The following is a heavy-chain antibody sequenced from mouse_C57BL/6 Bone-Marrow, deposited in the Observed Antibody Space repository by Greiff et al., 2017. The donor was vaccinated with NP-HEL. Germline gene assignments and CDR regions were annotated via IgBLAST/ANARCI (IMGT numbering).Heavy chain of an antibody. J-gene: IGHJ3*01. Sequence: QVQLKESGPGLVQPSQSLSITCTVSGFSLTSYGVHWVRQSPGKGLEWLGVIWRGGSTDYNAAFMSRLSITKDNSKSQVFFKMNSLQADDTAIYYCAIYYYDYDRAFAYWGQGTLVTVSA. CDR1: GFSLTSYG. D-gene: IGHD2-4*01. CDR3: AIYYYDYDRAFAY. CDR2: IWRGGST. V-gene: IGHV2-5*01.